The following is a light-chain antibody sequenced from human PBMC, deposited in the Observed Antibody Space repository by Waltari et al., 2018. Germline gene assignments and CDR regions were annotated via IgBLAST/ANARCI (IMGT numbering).Light chain of an antibody. V-gene: IGKV1-9*01. Sequence: DTQLTQSPSSLSASVGDRVTIACRASQGISSHLAWYQQKPGNAPKLLIYPASTLQSGVPSRFGGSGSGTEFTLTISSLQPEDFATYYCQQVIFYPLTFGGGTKVDIK. J-gene: IGKJ4*01. CDR1: QGISSH. CDR3: QQVIFYPLT. CDR2: PAS.